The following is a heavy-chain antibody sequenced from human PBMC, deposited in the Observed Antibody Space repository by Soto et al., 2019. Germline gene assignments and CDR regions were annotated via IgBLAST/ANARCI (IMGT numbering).Heavy chain of an antibody. D-gene: IGHD2-2*02. J-gene: IGHJ5*02. V-gene: IGHV4-59*01. Sequence: PSETLSLTCTVSGGSISSYYWSWIRQPPGKGPEWIGYIYYSGRTNYNPSLKSRVTISVDTSKNQFSLKLSSVTAADTAVYYCARGYCSSTICYIWDNWFDPWGQGTLVTVS. CDR2: IYYSGRT. CDR1: GGSISSYY. CDR3: ARGYCSSTICYIWDNWFDP.